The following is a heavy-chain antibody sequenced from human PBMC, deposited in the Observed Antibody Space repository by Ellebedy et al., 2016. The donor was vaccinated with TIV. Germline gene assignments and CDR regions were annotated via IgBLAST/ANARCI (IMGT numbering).Heavy chain of an antibody. CDR2: SDYRGRT. CDR1: GASISSYY. CDR3: ARDRGEDFGDYGGAFDI. D-gene: IGHD4-17*01. Sequence: MPSETLSLTCNVSGASISSYYWSWIRQPPGKGLEWIGFSDYRGRTHYNPSLKSRVTISVDTSKNQFSLKLSSVTAADTAVYYCARDRGEDFGDYGGAFDIWGQGTMVTVSS. J-gene: IGHJ3*02. V-gene: IGHV4-59*12.